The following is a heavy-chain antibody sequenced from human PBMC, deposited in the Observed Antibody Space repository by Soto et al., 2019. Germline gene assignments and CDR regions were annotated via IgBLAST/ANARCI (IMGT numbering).Heavy chain of an antibody. CDR1: GYTFTSYA. D-gene: IGHD2-21*01. Sequence: QVQLVQSGAEVKKPGASVKVYCKASGYTFTSYAMHWVRQAPGHRLEWMGWINAGNGNTKYSQKFQGRVTITRDTSASTAYMELSSLRSEDTAVYYCARDFGALVVVVPSWGQGTLVTVSS. V-gene: IGHV1-3*01. CDR2: INAGNGNT. J-gene: IGHJ4*02. CDR3: ARDFGALVVVVPS.